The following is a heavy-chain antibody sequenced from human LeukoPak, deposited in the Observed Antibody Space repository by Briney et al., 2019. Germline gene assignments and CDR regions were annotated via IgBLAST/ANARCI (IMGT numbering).Heavy chain of an antibody. V-gene: IGHV3-48*04. D-gene: IGHD3-16*01. CDR3: ARVIGSYGDSAY. J-gene: IGHJ4*02. Sequence: GGSLRLSCAASGFTFSSYSMNWVRQAPGKGLQWLSYISSTSSAVYYADSLKGRFTISRDNAKNSPYLQMDSLRAEDTAVYYCARVIGSYGDSAYWGQGTLVTVSS. CDR2: ISSTSSAV. CDR1: GFTFSSYS.